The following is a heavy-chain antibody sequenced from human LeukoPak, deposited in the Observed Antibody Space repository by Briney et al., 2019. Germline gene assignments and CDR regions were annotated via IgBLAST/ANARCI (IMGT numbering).Heavy chain of an antibody. V-gene: IGHV3-53*01. D-gene: IGHD3-9*01. CDR1: GITVSGNY. J-gene: IGHJ4*02. CDR2: IYSGGTT. CDR3: ATRGDILTGYPYYFDY. Sequence: GGSLRLSCAVSGITVSGNYMGWVRQAPGKGLEWVSLIYSGGTTYYADSVKGRFTISRDNSKNTLYLQMNSLRAEDTAVYYCATRGDILTGYPYYFDYWGQGTLVTVSS.